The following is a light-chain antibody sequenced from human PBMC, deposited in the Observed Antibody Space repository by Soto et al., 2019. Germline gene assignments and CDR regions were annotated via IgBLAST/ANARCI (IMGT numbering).Light chain of an antibody. CDR2: GAS. CDR3: RQYCSSPT. CDR1: QSVSSSY. V-gene: IGKV3-20*01. J-gene: IGKJ1*01. Sequence: EIVLTQSPGTLSLSPGERATLSCRASQSVSSSYLAWYQQKPGQAPRLLIYGASSRATGIPARFSGSGSGTDFALTISRLEPEDFAVYYCRQYCSSPTFGQGTKVEIK.